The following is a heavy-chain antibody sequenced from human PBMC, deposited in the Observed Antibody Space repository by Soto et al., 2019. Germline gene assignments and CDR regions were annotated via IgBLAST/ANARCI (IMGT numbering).Heavy chain of an antibody. J-gene: IGHJ4*02. Sequence: GGSLRLSCAASGFTFSLYSMIWVRQAPGKGLEWVASITSSSCYIYYEDSLKGRFTISRDNAKNSLFLQLDSLRAEDTAVYFCVRARSTDIRPDYWGQGTLVTVSS. V-gene: IGHV3-21*01. D-gene: IGHD2-15*01. CDR3: VRARSTDIRPDY. CDR2: ITSSSCYI. CDR1: GFTFSLYS.